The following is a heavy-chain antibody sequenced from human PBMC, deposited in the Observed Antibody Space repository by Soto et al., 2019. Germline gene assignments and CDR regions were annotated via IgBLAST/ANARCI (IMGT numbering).Heavy chain of an antibody. J-gene: IGHJ6*02. D-gene: IGHD3-16*01. CDR2: IIPILGET. CDR3: ARGLGGRMDD. V-gene: IGHV1-69*08. CDR1: GTIFSSYT. Sequence: QVQLVQSGAAVKKPGSSVRGSCKASGTIFSSYTITWVRQAPGQGLEWMGRIIPILGETNSAQKFQGRVTLTADKSTNAAYLELSRLRLEDTALYYCARGLGGRMDDRGQGTTVTVSS.